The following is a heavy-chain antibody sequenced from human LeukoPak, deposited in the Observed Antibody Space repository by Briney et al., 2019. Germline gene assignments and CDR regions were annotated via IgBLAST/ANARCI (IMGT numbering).Heavy chain of an antibody. D-gene: IGHD3-3*01. Sequence: ASVKVSCKASGYTFTSYDINWVRQATGQGLEWMGWMNPNSGNTGYAQKFQGRVIMSRNTSISTAYMELSSLRSEDTAVYYCAATSYYDLWSGYPNWFDPWGQGTLVTVSS. CDR2: MNPNSGNT. CDR3: AATSYYDLWSGYPNWFDP. CDR1: GYTFTSYD. J-gene: IGHJ5*02. V-gene: IGHV1-8*01.